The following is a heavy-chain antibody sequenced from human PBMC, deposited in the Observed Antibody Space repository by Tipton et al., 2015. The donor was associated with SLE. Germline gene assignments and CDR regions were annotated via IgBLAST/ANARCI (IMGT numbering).Heavy chain of an antibody. V-gene: IGHV4-31*03. CDR3: ARDGPDTSGYYLDY. CDR1: GASISSDVYY. J-gene: IGHJ4*02. CDR2: IYNTGNT. Sequence: TLSLTCSVSGASISSDVYYWSWIRQLPGKGLGWIGYIYNTGNTYYNPSLKSRVTMSVDTSKNQFSLRVTSVTAADTAVYYCARDGPDTSGYYLDYWGQGILVTVSS. D-gene: IGHD3-22*01.